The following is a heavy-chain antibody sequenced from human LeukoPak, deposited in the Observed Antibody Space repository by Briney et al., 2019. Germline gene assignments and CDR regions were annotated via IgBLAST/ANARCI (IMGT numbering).Heavy chain of an antibody. D-gene: IGHD6-6*01. V-gene: IGHV4-59*01. Sequence: SETLSLTCIVSGGSLSTYYWNWIRQPPGKGLEWIGYIYHSGSTNYNPSLQSRVTISVDTSKNQFSLNLNSVTAADTAVYYCARGGAARLHFQNWGQGTLVTVSS. CDR2: IYHSGST. CDR3: ARGGAARLHFQN. CDR1: GGSLSTYY. J-gene: IGHJ1*01.